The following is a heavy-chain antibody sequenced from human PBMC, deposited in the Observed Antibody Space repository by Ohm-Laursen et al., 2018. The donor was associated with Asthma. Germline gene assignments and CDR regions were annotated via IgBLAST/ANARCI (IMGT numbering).Heavy chain of an antibody. Sequence: SETLSLTCVVSGDSMTRRNWWSWVRQPPGKGLEWIGYIYNSGSTNYNPSLKSRVTISVDTSKNQFSLKLSSVTAADTAVYYCARATTVFSWFDPWGQGTLVTVSS. J-gene: IGHJ5*02. V-gene: IGHV4/OR15-8*01. CDR1: GDSMTRRNW. CDR3: ARATTVFSWFDP. CDR2: IYNSGST. D-gene: IGHD4-17*01.